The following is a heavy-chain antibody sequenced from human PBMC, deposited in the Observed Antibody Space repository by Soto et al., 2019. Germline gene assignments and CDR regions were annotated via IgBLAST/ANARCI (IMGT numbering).Heavy chain of an antibody. CDR3: AKAQRRAAAGRSGGMDV. CDR1: GFTFRSYA. CDR2: ISGSGGST. D-gene: IGHD6-13*01. J-gene: IGHJ6*02. Sequence: LRLSCAASGFTFRSYAMSWVRQAPGKGLEWVSAISGSGGSTYYADSVKGRFTISRDNSKNTLYLQMNSLRAEDTAVYYCAKAQRRAAAGRSGGMDVWGQGTTVTVS. V-gene: IGHV3-23*01.